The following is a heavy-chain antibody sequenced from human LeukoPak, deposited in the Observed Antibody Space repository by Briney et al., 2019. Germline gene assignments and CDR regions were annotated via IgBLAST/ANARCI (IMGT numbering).Heavy chain of an antibody. D-gene: IGHD2-15*01. CDR2: INPSGGST. CDR1: GYTFTSYY. J-gene: IGHJ4*02. CDR3: ARDMECSGGSCYFSPDY. Sequence: GASVKVSCKASGYTFTSYYMHWVRQAPGQGLEWMGIINPSGGSTSYAQKFQGRVTMTRDMSTSTVYMELSSLRSEDTAVYYCARDMECSGGSCYFSPDYWGQGTLVTVSS. V-gene: IGHV1-46*01.